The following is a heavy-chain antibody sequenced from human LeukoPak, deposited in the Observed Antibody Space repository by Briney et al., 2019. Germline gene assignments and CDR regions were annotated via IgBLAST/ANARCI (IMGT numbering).Heavy chain of an antibody. J-gene: IGHJ4*02. CDR3: ATAQGIAVAGDDY. D-gene: IGHD6-19*01. CDR2: ISGDGGST. V-gene: IGHV3-43*02. Sequence: GSLRLSCAASGFTFDDYAMHWVRQAPGKGLEWVSLISGDGGSTYYADSVKGRFTISRDNSKNSLYLQMNSLRTEDTALYYCATAQGIAVAGDDYWGQGTLVTVSS. CDR1: GFTFDDYA.